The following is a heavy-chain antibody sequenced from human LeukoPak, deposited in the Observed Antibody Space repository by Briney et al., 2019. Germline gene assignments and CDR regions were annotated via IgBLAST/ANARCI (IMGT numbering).Heavy chain of an antibody. CDR2: ISGSGGST. CDR1: GFTFSSYA. V-gene: IGHV3-23*01. J-gene: IGHJ4*02. CDR3: AKKRQQPNGFLDY. D-gene: IGHD6-13*01. Sequence: PGGSLRLSCAASGFTFSSYATSWVRQAPGKGLEWVSAISGSGGSTYYAGSVKGRFTISRDNSKNTLYLQMNSLRAEDTAVYYCAKKRQQPNGFLDYWGQGTLVTVSS.